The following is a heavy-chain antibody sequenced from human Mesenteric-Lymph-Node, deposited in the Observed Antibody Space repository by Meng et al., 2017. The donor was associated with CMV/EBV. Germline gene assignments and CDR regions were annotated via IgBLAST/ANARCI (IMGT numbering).Heavy chain of an antibody. CDR1: GFTFSSYG. J-gene: IGHJ4*02. CDR3: ARGRPSGYYYTLDD. Sequence: GESLKISCADSGFTFSSYGMSWVRQAPGKGLEWVSLISSSSAYIYYADSVRGRFTISRDNAKSPLYLQMNNLRAEDTAVYYCARGRPSGYYYTLDDWGQGTLVTVSS. CDR2: ISSSSAYI. V-gene: IGHV3-21*01. D-gene: IGHD3-22*01.